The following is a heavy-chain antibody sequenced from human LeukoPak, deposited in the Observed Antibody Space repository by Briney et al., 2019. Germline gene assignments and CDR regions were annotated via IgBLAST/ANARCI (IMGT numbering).Heavy chain of an antibody. J-gene: IGHJ3*02. V-gene: IGHV3-21*01. Sequence: AGGSLRLSCAASGFTFSSYSMNWVRQAPGKGLEWVSSISSSSSYIYYADSVKGRFTISRDNAKNSLYLQMNSLRAEDTAVYYCASHIVVVPAAIERAFDIWGQGTMVTVSS. CDR1: GFTFSSYS. D-gene: IGHD2-2*01. CDR2: ISSSSSYI. CDR3: ASHIVVVPAAIERAFDI.